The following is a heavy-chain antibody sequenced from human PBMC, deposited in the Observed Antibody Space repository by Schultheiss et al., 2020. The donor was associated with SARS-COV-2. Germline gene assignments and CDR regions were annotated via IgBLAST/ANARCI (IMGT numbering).Heavy chain of an antibody. V-gene: IGHV1-18*01. CDR2: ISAYNGNT. J-gene: IGHJ4*02. CDR1: GYTFTSYG. Sequence: ASVKVSCKASGYTFTSYGISWVRQAPGQGLEWMGWISAYNGNTNYAQKLQGRVTMTTDTSTSTAYMELSRLRSDDTAVYYCARYSSSSGAFDYWGQGTLVTVSS. D-gene: IGHD6-6*01. CDR3: ARYSSSSGAFDY.